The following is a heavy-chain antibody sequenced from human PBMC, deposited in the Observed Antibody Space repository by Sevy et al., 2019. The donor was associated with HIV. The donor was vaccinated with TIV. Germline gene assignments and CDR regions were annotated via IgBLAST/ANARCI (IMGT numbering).Heavy chain of an antibody. J-gene: IGHJ6*04. Sequence: GGSLRLSCAASGFTFSSYWMNWVRQATGKGLEWVANRKEDGSDKYYVDSVKGRFTISRDNAQNSPYLEMNSLGAEDTAVYYCARWDVWGKGTTVTVSS. CDR3: ARWDV. V-gene: IGHV3-7*01. CDR1: GFTFSSYW. CDR2: RKEDGSDK.